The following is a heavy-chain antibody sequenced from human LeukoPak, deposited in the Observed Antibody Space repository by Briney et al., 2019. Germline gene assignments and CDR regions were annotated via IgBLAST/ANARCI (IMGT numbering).Heavy chain of an antibody. V-gene: IGHV4-61*02. D-gene: IGHD1-26*01. CDR3: ARLPSYSGSYY. CDR1: GGSISSGSYY. J-gene: IGHJ4*02. Sequence: SETLSLTCTVSGGSISSGSYYWSWIRQPAGKGLEWIGRIYTSGSTNYNPSLKSRVTISVDTSKNQFSLKLSSVTAADTAVYYCARLPSYSGSYYWGQGTLVTVSS. CDR2: IYTSGST.